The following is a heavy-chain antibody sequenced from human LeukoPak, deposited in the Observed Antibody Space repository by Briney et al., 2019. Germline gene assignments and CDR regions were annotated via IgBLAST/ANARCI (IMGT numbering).Heavy chain of an antibody. CDR2: MNPNSGNT. Sequence: GASVKVSCKASGYTFTSYDINWVRQATGQGLEWMGWMNPNSGNTGYAQKFRGRVTMTRNTSISTAYMELSSLRSEDTAVYYCARSHSSSSWEKLPDYWGQGTLVTVSS. V-gene: IGHV1-8*01. D-gene: IGHD3-22*01. J-gene: IGHJ4*02. CDR1: GYTFTSYD. CDR3: ARSHSSSSWEKLPDY.